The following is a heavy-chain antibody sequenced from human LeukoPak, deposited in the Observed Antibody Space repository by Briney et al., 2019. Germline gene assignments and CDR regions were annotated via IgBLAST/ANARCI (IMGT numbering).Heavy chain of an antibody. CDR2: IKHDGSEK. CDR3: AKGVRGVITNWFDP. J-gene: IGHJ5*02. V-gene: IGHV3-7*03. CDR1: GFTFSTSW. Sequence: GGSLRLSCAASGFTFSTSWMTWVRQAPGKGLEFVANIKHDGSEKYYVDSVQGRFTISRDNAKNSLYLQMNSLRAEDTALYYCAKGVRGVITNWFDPWGQGTLVTVSS. D-gene: IGHD3-10*01.